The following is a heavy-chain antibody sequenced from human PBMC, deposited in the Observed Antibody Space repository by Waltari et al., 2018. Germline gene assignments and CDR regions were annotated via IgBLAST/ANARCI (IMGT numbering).Heavy chain of an antibody. V-gene: IGHV3-15*01. CDR2: IKSKSTGGTR. Sequence: EVLLVEAGGGLGKAGGSLRLAWAASGFTFSNARVNWVSQAPGKGLEWVGRIKSKSTGGTRDLAAPVRGSFSISRDDSKPTVYLHMNSLKTEDTAVYYCASGLGSSDFDYWGQGTLVTVSS. CDR3: ASGLGSSDFDY. J-gene: IGHJ4*02. CDR1: GFTFSNAR. D-gene: IGHD5-12*01.